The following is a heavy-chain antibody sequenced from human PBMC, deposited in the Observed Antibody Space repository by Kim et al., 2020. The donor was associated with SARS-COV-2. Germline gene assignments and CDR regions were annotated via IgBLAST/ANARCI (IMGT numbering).Heavy chain of an antibody. Sequence: ASVKVSCKASGYTFTTYALNWVRRAPGQGLEWMGWIHTNTGYPAYAQGFTGRFVFSLDTSVSTAYLQISSLKAEDTAVYYCARDQGYGSASWSSYYYYGMDVWGQGTTVTVSS. CDR3: ARDQGYGSASWSSYYYYGMDV. CDR2: IHTNTGYP. J-gene: IGHJ6*02. V-gene: IGHV7-4-1*02. CDR1: GYTFTTYA. D-gene: IGHD6-19*01.